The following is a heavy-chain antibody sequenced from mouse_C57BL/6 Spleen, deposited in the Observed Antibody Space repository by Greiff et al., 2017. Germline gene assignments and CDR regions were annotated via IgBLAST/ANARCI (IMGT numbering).Heavy chain of an antibody. CDR1: GYTFTDYY. V-gene: IGHV1-76*01. Sequence: VKLMESGAELVRPGASVKLSCKASGYTFTDYYINWVKQRPGQGLEWIARIYPGSGNTYYNEKFKGKATLTAEKSSSTAYMQLSSLTSEDSAVYFCARSSNYYGSSYEDFDYWGQGTTLTVSS. D-gene: IGHD1-1*01. CDR2: IYPGSGNT. J-gene: IGHJ2*01. CDR3: ARSSNYYGSSYEDFDY.